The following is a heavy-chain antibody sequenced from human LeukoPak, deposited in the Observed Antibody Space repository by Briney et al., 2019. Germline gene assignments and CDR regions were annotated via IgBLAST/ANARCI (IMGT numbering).Heavy chain of an antibody. D-gene: IGHD2-15*01. Sequence: GESLQISCKGSGYSFTSYWLGWVRQMPEKGLEWMGIIYPGDSDTRYSPSFQGQVTISADKSISTAYLQWSSLKASDTAMYYCARARYCSGGSCYFDYWGQGTLVTVSS. CDR2: IYPGDSDT. CDR3: ARARYCSGGSCYFDY. V-gene: IGHV5-51*01. J-gene: IGHJ4*02. CDR1: GYSFTSYW.